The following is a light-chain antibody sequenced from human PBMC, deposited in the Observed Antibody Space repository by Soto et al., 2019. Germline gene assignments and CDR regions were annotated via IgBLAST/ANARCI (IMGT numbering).Light chain of an antibody. J-gene: IGKJ3*01. CDR3: QQYHKWPGT. CDR1: QRVGSD. V-gene: IGKV3-15*01. Sequence: EMLMTQSPATLSVSPGERATLSCRASQRVGSDLAWYQQKPGQPPRLLMYGISTRATGIPARFSGSGSGTEFTLSISSLQTEDFAVYDCQQYHKWPGTCGPGTKVDF. CDR2: GIS.